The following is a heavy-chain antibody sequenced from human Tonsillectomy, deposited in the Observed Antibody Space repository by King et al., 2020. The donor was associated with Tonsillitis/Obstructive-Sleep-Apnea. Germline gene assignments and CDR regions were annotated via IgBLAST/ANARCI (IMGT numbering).Heavy chain of an antibody. V-gene: IGHV3-30*18. D-gene: IGHD2-2*01. CDR1: GFTYSNYG. J-gene: IGHJ6*02. Sequence: HVQLVESGGGVVQPGRSLRLSCAASGFTYSNYGVHWVRQAPGKGLEWVALISYDGNNKYYADSVKGRFTISRDNSKNTLYLQMNSLRAEDTAVYYCAEDSSHCISASCPNQSHYYYGMDVWGQGTTVTVSS. CDR2: ISYDGNNK. CDR3: AEDSSHCISASCPNQSHYYYGMDV.